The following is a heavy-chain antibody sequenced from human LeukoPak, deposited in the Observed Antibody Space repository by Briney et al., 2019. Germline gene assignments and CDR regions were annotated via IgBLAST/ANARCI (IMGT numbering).Heavy chain of an antibody. CDR1: GYSFSTNW. CDR2: IYPGKSDT. V-gene: IGHV5-51*01. Sequence: GESLKISCKGSGYSFSTNWIGWVRQMPGKGLEWMGIIYPGKSDTRYSPSFQGQVTISADKSINTAYLQWSSLKASDTATYFCARRIQGYLDYWGLGTLVTVSS. CDR3: ARRIQGYLDY. J-gene: IGHJ4*02.